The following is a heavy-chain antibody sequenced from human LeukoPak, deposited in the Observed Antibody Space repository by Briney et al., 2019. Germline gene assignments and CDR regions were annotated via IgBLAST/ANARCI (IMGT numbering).Heavy chain of an antibody. CDR1: GFTFNTYT. CDR2: IYSGGST. V-gene: IGHV3-53*01. J-gene: IGHJ4*01. D-gene: IGHD4-17*01. Sequence: GGSLRLSCAASGFTFNTYTMNWVRQAPGKGLEWVSVIYSGGSTYYADSVKGRFTISRDNSRNTLYLQMNSLRAEDTAVYYCAGVRVTTTLIDYWGQGTLVTVSS. CDR3: AGVRVTTTLIDY.